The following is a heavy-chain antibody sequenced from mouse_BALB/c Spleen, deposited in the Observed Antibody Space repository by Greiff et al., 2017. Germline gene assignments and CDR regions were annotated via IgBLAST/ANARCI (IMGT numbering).Heavy chain of an antibody. J-gene: IGHJ4*01. V-gene: IGHV1-14*01. CDR3: ARSPYDGYYAMDY. CDR2: INPYNDGT. Sequence: VQLQQSGPELVKPGASVKMSCKASGYTFTSYVMHWVKQKPGQGLEWIGYINPYNDGTKYNEKFKGKATLTSDKSSSTAYMELRSLTSEDSAVYYCARSPYDGYYAMDYWGQGTSVTVSS. CDR1: GYTFTSYV. D-gene: IGHD2-3*01.